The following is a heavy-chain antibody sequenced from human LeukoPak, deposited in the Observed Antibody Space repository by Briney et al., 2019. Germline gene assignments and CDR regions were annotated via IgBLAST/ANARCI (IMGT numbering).Heavy chain of an antibody. CDR3: ARDGVEAGLYFDL. CDR2: ISSSSSTM. Sequence: PGGSLRLSCAASGFSFSTYSMNWVRQAPGKGLEWISYISSSSSTMYYADSVKGRFTISRDNVKNSLYLQMNSLRAEDTAVYYCARDGVEAGLYFDLWGRGTLVTVSS. D-gene: IGHD6-13*01. J-gene: IGHJ2*01. V-gene: IGHV3-48*01. CDR1: GFSFSTYS.